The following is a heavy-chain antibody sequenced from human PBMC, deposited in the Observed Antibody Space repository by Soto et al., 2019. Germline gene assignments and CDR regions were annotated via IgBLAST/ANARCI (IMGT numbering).Heavy chain of an antibody. CDR2: IEGKGYGGTT. V-gene: IGHV3-49*04. J-gene: IGHJ4*02. CDR3: ACSAYYSGSGSSYFRRDFDS. CDR1: GFTFGDST. D-gene: IGHD3-10*01. Sequence: SLRLSCTASGFTFGDSTMNWVRQAPGKGLEWVCFIEGKGYGGTTEYAASVIGRFSISRDDSTSVVYLQMNSLKTEDTAVYYCACSAYYSGSGSSYFRRDFDSWGQGTLVTVSS.